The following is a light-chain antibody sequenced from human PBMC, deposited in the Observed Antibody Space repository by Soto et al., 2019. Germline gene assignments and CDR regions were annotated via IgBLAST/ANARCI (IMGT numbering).Light chain of an antibody. CDR1: SSDVGGYNF. CDR3: CSYASSTSYV. J-gene: IGLJ1*01. V-gene: IGLV2-14*01. CDR2: DVT. Sequence: QSALTQPASVSGSPGQSITISCTGTSSDVGGYNFVSWYQQYPGKAPKLMIHDVTSRPSGVSNRFSGSKSGTTASLTISGLQAEDEADYYCCSYASSTSYVFGTATKLTVL.